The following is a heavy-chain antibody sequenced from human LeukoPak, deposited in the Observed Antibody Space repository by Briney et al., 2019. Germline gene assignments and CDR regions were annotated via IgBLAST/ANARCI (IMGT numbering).Heavy chain of an antibody. CDR1: EFTISTYG. CDR2: ISGSGGST. D-gene: IGHD2-2*01. Sequence: PGGSLRLSCAASEFTISTYGMSWVRQAPGKGLEWVSSISGSGGSTYYADSVKGRFTISRDNSKNTLYLQMNSLRAEDTAVYYCAKDSLVAVVVPAATPNDAFDIWGQGTMVTVSS. CDR3: AKDSLVAVVVPAATPNDAFDI. V-gene: IGHV3-23*01. J-gene: IGHJ3*02.